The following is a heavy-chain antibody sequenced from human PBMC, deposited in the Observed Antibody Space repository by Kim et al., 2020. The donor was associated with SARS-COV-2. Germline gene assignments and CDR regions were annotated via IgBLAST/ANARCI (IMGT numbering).Heavy chain of an antibody. CDR3: ARNEGYYGSGNYYNYYFDY. CDR1: GDSISGSSYY. J-gene: IGHJ4*02. CDR2: IYYSGST. Sequence: ETLSLTCTVSGDSISGSSYYWGWIRQPPGKGLEWIGTIYYSGSTYYNPSLKSRVTISLDTSRNQFSLKLSSVTAADTAVYYCARNEGYYGSGNYYNYYFDYWGQGTLVTVSS. D-gene: IGHD3-10*01. V-gene: IGHV4-39*07.